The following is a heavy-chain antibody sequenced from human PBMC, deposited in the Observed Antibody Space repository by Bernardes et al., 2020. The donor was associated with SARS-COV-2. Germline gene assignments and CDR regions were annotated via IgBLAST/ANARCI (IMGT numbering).Heavy chain of an antibody. D-gene: IGHD2-2*01. V-gene: IGHV3-20*01. CDR1: GFTFDDYG. Sequence: GGSLRLSCAASGFTFDDYGMSWVRQAPGKGLEWVSGINWNGGSTGYADSVKGRFTISRDNAKNSLYLQMNSLRAEDTALYHCARSTIHEHCSSTSCKNWFDPWGQGTLVTVSS. CDR2: INWNGGST. CDR3: ARSTIHEHCSSTSCKNWFDP. J-gene: IGHJ5*02.